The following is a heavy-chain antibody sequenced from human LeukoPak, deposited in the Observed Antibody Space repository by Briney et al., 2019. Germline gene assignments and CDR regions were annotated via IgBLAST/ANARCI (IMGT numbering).Heavy chain of an antibody. V-gene: IGHV1-24*01. CDR1: GYTLTELS. CDR2: FDPEDDET. Sequence: ASVKVSCKVSGYTLTELSMHWVRQAPGKGLEWMGGFDPEDDETMYAQKFRGRVTLTEETSTDTAYMELSSLTSEDTAVYYCATAPPTTSGTYPDFWGQGTLVTVSS. J-gene: IGHJ4*02. D-gene: IGHD1-26*01. CDR3: ATAPPTTSGTYPDF.